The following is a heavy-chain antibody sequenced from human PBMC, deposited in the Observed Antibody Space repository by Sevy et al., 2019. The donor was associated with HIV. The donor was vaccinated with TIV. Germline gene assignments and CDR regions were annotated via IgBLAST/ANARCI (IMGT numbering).Heavy chain of an antibody. Sequence: GGSLRLTCAASGFTFAKYSMSWVRQAPGKGLEWVSTFSFGCGRINYADSVKGRFTISRDDSKNTLFLQMNSLRAEDAATYFCAREGCTQPHDYWGQGTLVTVSS. CDR3: AREGCTQPHDY. D-gene: IGHD2-8*01. V-gene: IGHV3-23*01. CDR1: GFTFAKYS. CDR2: FSFGCGRI. J-gene: IGHJ4*02.